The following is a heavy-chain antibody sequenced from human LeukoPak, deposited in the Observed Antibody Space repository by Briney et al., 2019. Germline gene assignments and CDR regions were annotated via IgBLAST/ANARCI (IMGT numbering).Heavy chain of an antibody. V-gene: IGHV3-53*01. J-gene: IGHJ6*03. CDR1: GFSLSSNY. CDR2: IYSGGRT. D-gene: IGHD4-23*01. Sequence: GGSLRLSCVASGFSLSSNYLSWVRQAPGKGLDWVSVIYSGGRTYYADSVKGRFTISRDNSKNTLYLQMDSLRTEDTAVYYCARHDRGGATVDSGYYYYMDVWGKGTAVSVSS. CDR3: ARHDRGGATVDSGYYYYMDV.